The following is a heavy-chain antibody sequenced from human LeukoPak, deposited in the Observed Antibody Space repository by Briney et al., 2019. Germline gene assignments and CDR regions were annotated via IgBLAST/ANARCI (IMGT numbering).Heavy chain of an antibody. CDR2: IYYSGST. V-gene: IGHV4-39*07. CDR3: ARGGCSGGSCYRYYYYYYMDV. D-gene: IGHD2-15*01. Sequence: TSETLSLTCTVSGGSISSSSYYWGWIRQPPGKGLEWIGSIYYSGSTYYNPSLKSRVTISVDTSKNQFSLKLSSVTAADTAVYCCARGGCSGGSCYRYYYYYYMDVWGKGTTVTVSS. J-gene: IGHJ6*03. CDR1: GGSISSSSYY.